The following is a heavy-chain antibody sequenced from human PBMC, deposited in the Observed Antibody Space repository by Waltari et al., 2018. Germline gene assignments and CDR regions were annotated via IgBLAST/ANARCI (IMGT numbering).Heavy chain of an antibody. J-gene: IGHJ4*02. D-gene: IGHD1-26*01. CDR1: GGSFSGYY. CDR2: IYYSGST. Sequence: QVQLQQWGAGLLKPSETLSLTCAVYGGSFSGYYWCWIRQPPGKGLEWIGYIYYSGSTYYNPSLKSRVTISVDTSKNQFSLKLSSVTAADTAVYYCAREQYSGSYYGVFDYWGQGTLVTVSS. CDR3: AREQYSGSYYGVFDY. V-gene: IGHV4-34*01.